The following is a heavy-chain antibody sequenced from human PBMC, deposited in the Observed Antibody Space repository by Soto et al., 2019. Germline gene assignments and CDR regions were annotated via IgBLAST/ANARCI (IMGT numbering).Heavy chain of an antibody. Sequence: SVKVSCKASGGTFSSYAISWVRQAPGQGLEWMGGIIPIFGTANYAQKFQGRVTITADKSTSTAYMELSSLRSEDTAVYYCASAVNPWDYYYYGMDVWGQGTTVTVSS. D-gene: IGHD1-26*01. CDR3: ASAVNPWDYYYYGMDV. CDR2: IIPIFGTA. CDR1: GGTFSSYA. V-gene: IGHV1-69*06. J-gene: IGHJ6*02.